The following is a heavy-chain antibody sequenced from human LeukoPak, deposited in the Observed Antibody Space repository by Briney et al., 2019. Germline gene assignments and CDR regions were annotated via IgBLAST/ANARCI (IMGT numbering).Heavy chain of an antibody. V-gene: IGHV3-9*01. CDR3: ARKGYSYGYLN. CDR2: ISWNSGSI. CDR1: GFTFDDYA. Sequence: PGGSLRLSCAASGFTFDDYAMHWVRQAPGKGLEWVSGISWNSGSIGYAGSVKGRFTISRDNAKNSLYLQMNSLRAEDTAVYYCARKGYSYGYLNWGQGTLVTVSS. J-gene: IGHJ4*02. D-gene: IGHD5-18*01.